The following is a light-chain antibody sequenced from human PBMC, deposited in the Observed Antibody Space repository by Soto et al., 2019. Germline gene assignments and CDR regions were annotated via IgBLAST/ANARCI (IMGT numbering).Light chain of an antibody. CDR3: QHYVGSPPFT. Sequence: EIVLTQSPGTLSLSPGERATLSCRASQSISNNYLAWYQQKHGQAPRLLIYGASARATGIPDRCSGSGSGTDFTRTISRLEPADFAMYYCQHYVGSPPFTSGPGTKVDIK. CDR1: QSISNNY. CDR2: GAS. J-gene: IGKJ3*01. V-gene: IGKV3-20*01.